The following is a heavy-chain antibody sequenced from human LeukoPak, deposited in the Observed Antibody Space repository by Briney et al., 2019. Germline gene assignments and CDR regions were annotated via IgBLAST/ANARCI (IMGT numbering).Heavy chain of an antibody. D-gene: IGHD2-2*01. CDR3: ARLGCSSTSCYVGVGWFDP. J-gene: IGHJ5*02. CDR1: GYSFTSYW. Sequence: GESLKISCKGSGYSFTSYWIGWVRQMPGKGLEWMGIIYPGDSDTRYSPSFQGQVTISADKSISTAYLQWSSLKASDTAMYYCARLGCSSTSCYVGVGWFDPWGQGTLVTVSS. CDR2: IYPGDSDT. V-gene: IGHV5-51*01.